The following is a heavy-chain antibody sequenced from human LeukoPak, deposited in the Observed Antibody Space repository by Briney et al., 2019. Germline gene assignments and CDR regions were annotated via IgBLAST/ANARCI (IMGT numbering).Heavy chain of an antibody. V-gene: IGHV3-53*01. J-gene: IGHJ4*02. CDR3: ARAYCSGGSCYFDY. CDR1: GFTVSNTY. D-gene: IGHD2-15*01. Sequence: GGSLRLSCAASGFTVSNTYMSWVRQAPGNGLEWVSLVYSGGNTYYADSVKGRFSISRDNSKNTLYLQMNSLRAEDTAVYYCARAYCSGGSCYFDYWGQGALVTVSS. CDR2: VYSGGNT.